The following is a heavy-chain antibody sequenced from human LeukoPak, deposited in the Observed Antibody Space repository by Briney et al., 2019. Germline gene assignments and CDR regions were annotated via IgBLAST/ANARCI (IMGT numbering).Heavy chain of an antibody. CDR3: AKDGYDSSGGFDY. CDR1: GFTFSSYG. J-gene: IGHJ4*02. D-gene: IGHD3-22*01. V-gene: IGHV3-30*18. CDR2: ISYDGSNK. Sequence: GRSLRLSCAASGFTFSSYGMHWVRQAPGKGLEWLAVISYDGSNKYYADSVKGRFTISRDNSKNTLYLQMNSLRAEDTAVYYCAKDGYDSSGGFDYWGQGTLVTVSS.